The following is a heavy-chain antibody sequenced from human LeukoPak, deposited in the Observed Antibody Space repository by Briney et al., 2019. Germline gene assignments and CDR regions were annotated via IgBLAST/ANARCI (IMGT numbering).Heavy chain of an antibody. Sequence: SETLSLTCAVYGGSFSGYYWSWIRQPPGKGLEWIGEINHSGSTNYNPSLKSRVTISVDTSKNQFSLKLSSVTAADTAVYYCARHSGVVPAPSIWGQGTMVTVSS. D-gene: IGHD2-2*01. V-gene: IGHV4-34*01. J-gene: IGHJ3*02. CDR3: ARHSGVVPAPSI. CDR2: INHSGST. CDR1: GGSFSGYY.